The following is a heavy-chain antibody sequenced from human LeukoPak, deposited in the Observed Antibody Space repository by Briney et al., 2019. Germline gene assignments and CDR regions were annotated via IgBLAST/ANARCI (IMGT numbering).Heavy chain of an antibody. CDR2: ISAYNGNT. Sequence: ASVKVSCKASGYTFTSYGISWVRQAPGQGPEWMGWISAYNGNTNYAQKLQGRVTMTTDTSTSTAYMELRSLRSDDTAVYYCARVTYYYDSSGYSRLDYYYGMDVWGQGTTVTVSS. CDR1: GYTFTSYG. D-gene: IGHD3-22*01. V-gene: IGHV1-18*01. J-gene: IGHJ6*02. CDR3: ARVTYYYDSSGYSRLDYYYGMDV.